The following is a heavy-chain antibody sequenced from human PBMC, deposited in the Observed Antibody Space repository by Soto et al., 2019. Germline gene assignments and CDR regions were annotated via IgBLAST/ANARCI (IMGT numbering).Heavy chain of an antibody. D-gene: IGHD4-17*01. J-gene: IGHJ6*02. CDR3: AKDSTVTTSLYYYYYGMDV. CDR2: ISGRGGST. V-gene: IGHV3-23*01. Sequence: SGGSLRLSCTASGFTFSNYAMSWVRQAPDKGLEWVSAISGRGGSTYYADSVKGRFTISRDNSKNMLFLQMNSLRAEDTALYYCAKDSTVTTSLYYYYYGMDVWGQGSTVTVSS. CDR1: GFTFSNYA.